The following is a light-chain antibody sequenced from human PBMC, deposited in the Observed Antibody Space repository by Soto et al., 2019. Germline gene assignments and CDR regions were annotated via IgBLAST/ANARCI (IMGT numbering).Light chain of an antibody. J-gene: IGKJ5*01. CDR3: QQTYTTPEIT. CDR2: GAS. V-gene: IGKV1-39*01. CDR1: QSISIY. Sequence: IKLNQSPSSLSATVGDRVTITCRASQSISIYLNWYQLKPGKAPNLLMYGASYLKSGVPTRFSGSGSGTDFTLTISSLQPEDFAIYYCQQTYTTPEITFGQGTRLEIK.